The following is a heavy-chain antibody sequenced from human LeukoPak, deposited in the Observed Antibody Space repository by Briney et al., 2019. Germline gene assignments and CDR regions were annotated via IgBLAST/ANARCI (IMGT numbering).Heavy chain of an antibody. CDR1: GGSISSGGYS. CDR2: IYHSGST. J-gene: IGHJ5*02. V-gene: IGHV4-30-2*01. D-gene: IGHD5-18*01. CDR3: AREIGYSYGNWFDP. Sequence: SQTLSLTCAASGGSISSGGYSWSWIRQPPGKGLEWIGYIYHSGSTYYNPSLKSRVTISVDRSKNQFSLKLSSVTAADTAVYYCAREIGYSYGNWFDPWGQGTLVTVSS.